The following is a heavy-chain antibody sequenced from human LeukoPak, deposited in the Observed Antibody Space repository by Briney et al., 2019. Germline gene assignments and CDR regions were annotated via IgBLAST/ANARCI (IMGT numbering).Heavy chain of an antibody. J-gene: IGHJ4*02. D-gene: IGHD2-15*01. Sequence: PSETLSLTCTVSGGSISSSSYYWGWIRQPPGKGLEWIGSIYYSGSTYYNPSLKSRVIISVDKSKNQFSLRLSFMAAADTAVYYCARNRCSDNSCYLTFDYWGQGTLVTVSS. CDR3: ARNRCSDNSCYLTFDY. CDR1: GGSISSSSYY. CDR2: IYYSGST. V-gene: IGHV4-39*07.